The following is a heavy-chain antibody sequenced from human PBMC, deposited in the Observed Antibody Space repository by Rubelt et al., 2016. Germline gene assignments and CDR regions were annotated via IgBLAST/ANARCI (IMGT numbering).Heavy chain of an antibody. CDR3: ARDPTYGDYVGYFDY. V-gene: IGHV4-39*02. Sequence: QLQLQESGPGLVKPSETLSLTCTVSGGSISSSSYYWGWIRQPPGKGLEWIGSIFYSGSTYYNPSLRWRVTICVEMSKNQFDLKRSAVDAADTAVYYCARDPTYGDYVGYFDYWGQGTLVTVSS. CDR2: IFYSGST. CDR1: GGSISSSSYY. J-gene: IGHJ4*02. D-gene: IGHD4-17*01.